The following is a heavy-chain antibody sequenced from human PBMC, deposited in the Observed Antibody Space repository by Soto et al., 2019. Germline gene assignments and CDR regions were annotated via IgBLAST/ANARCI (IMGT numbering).Heavy chain of an antibody. V-gene: IGHV1-3*01. CDR2: VNAGNGYT. D-gene: IGHD4-17*01. CDR1: GYTFTSYA. Sequence: QVQLVQSGAEVKKPGASVKVSCKASGYTFTSYALHWVRQAPGQRLEWMGWVNAGNGYTKYSQNSQGRVTITRDTSATTSYMELSGLRSEDTAVYYCARPLYADYFDYWGQGTLVTVSS. CDR3: ARPLYADYFDY. J-gene: IGHJ4*02.